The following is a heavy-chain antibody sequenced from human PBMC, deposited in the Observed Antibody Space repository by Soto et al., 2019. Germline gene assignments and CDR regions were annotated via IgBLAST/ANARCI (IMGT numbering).Heavy chain of an antibody. CDR3: ARDLYNSGWYGRDWFDP. V-gene: IGHV1-18*01. CDR1: GYSFTSFC. D-gene: IGHD6-19*01. CDR2: ISGYNGNT. J-gene: IGHJ5*02. Sequence: ASVKVSCKASGYSFTSFCITWVRQAPGQGLEWMGWISGYNGNTNYAQKLQGRVTMTTDTSTNTAYMELRSLRSDDTAVYYCARDLYNSGWYGRDWFDPWGQGTLVSVSS.